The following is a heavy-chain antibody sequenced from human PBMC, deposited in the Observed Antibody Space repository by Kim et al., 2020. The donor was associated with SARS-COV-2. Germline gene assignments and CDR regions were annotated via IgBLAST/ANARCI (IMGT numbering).Heavy chain of an antibody. CDR2: IYYSGST. J-gene: IGHJ5*02. D-gene: IGHD3-10*01. Sequence: SETLSLTCTVSGGSISSDDYYWTWIRQPPGKGLEYIGYIYYSGSTYYNPSLQSRLTISVDLSKNQFSLKLSSVTAADTAVYFCARRSASGRLARYLGWFDPWGQGTLVTVSS. V-gene: IGHV4-30-4*01. CDR1: GGSISSDDYY. CDR3: ARRSASGRLARYLGWFDP.